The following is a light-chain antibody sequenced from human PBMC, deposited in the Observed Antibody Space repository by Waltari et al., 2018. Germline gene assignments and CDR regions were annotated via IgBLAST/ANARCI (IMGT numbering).Light chain of an antibody. J-gene: IGLJ2*01. CDR2: DVS. Sequence: QSALTQPASVSGSPGQSITIPCTGTSNDIGAYHYVYWYQQFQGTAPKLIIYDVSKRPSGVSNRFSGAKSVDSASLTISGRQVDDEAHYHCASYTSGSTHVAFGGGTQVTVL. V-gene: IGLV2-14*01. CDR3: ASYTSGSTHVA. CDR1: SNDIGAYHY.